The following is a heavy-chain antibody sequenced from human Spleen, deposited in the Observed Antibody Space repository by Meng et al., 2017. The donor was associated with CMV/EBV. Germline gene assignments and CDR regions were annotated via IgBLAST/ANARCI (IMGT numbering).Heavy chain of an antibody. D-gene: IGHD2-2*01. Sequence: SETLSLTCTVSGGSISSSSFYWGWIRQPPGKGLEWLGSIYYSGSTYYNPSLKSRVTISVDTSKNQFSLKLSSVTAADTAVYYCARDLEPGYCSSTSCPVWYFDLWGRGTLVTVSS. J-gene: IGHJ2*01. CDR1: GGSISSSSFY. CDR2: IYYSGST. V-gene: IGHV4-39*07. CDR3: ARDLEPGYCSSTSCPVWYFDL.